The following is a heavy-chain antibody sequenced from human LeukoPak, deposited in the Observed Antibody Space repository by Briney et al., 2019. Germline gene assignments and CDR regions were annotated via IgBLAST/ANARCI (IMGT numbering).Heavy chain of an antibody. D-gene: IGHD1-1*01. CDR3: ARDNWNDVSGAFDI. CDR2: ISNSGGGT. J-gene: IGHJ3*02. Sequence: GGSLRLSCAASGFTFSNYAMSWVRQAPGKGLEWVSGISNSGGGTFYADSVKGRFTISRDNFKNTLYLQVSSLRVEDTAVYHCARDNWNDVSGAFDIWGQGTMVTVSS. V-gene: IGHV3-23*01. CDR1: GFTFSNYA.